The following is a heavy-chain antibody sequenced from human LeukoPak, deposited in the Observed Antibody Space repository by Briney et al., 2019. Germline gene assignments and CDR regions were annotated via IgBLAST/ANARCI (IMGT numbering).Heavy chain of an antibody. CDR2: IYSGGST. CDR3: AKDLPSGGYVTPGFDY. V-gene: IGHV3-66*01. CDR1: GFTVSSNY. J-gene: IGHJ4*02. D-gene: IGHD5-12*01. Sequence: PGGSLRLSCAASGFTVSSNYMSWVRQAPGKGLEWVSIIYSGGSTYYADSVKGRFTISRDNSKNTLYLQMNSLRAEDTAVYYCAKDLPSGGYVTPGFDYWGQGTLVTVSS.